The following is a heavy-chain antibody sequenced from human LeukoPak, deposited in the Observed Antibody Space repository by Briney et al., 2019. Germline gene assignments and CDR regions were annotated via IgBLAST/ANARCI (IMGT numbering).Heavy chain of an antibody. J-gene: IGHJ3*02. D-gene: IGHD5-12*01. CDR3: ARSPFSGDDDAFDI. CDR1: GYTFTYRY. V-gene: IGHV1-45*02. Sequence: SVKVSCKASGYTFTYRYLHWVRQAPGQALEWMGWITPFNGNTNYAQQFQDRVTITRDRSRSTVYMELNSLRFEDTAMYYCARSPFSGDDDAFDIWGQGTMVTVSS. CDR2: ITPFNGNT.